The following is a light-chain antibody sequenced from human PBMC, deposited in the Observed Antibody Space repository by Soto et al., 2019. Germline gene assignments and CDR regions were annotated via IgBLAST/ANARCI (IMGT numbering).Light chain of an antibody. CDR3: QQFNNWPPELS. CDR1: QSVKRN. J-gene: IGKJ4*01. Sequence: EKVMTQSPATLSVSPGDRATLSCRASQSVKRNLAWYQQKPGQAPRLLIYGASTRATGVPARFSGSGSGTEFTLTISSLQSEDFANYYFQQFNNWPPELSFGGGTKIEIK. CDR2: GAS. V-gene: IGKV3-15*01.